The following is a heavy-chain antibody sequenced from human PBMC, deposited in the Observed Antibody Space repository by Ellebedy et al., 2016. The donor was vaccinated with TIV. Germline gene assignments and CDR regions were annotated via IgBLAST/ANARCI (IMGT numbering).Heavy chain of an antibody. CDR2: ITYDGRIG. Sequence: GGSLRLSXAASGFTVGNNYMSWVRQAPGKGLEWVALITYDGRIGEYADSVKGRFTISRDKSKNTVSLQMDSLRIEDTAVYYCVRDRVGGFDHWGQGTLVTVSS. V-gene: IGHV3-30*03. D-gene: IGHD1-26*01. J-gene: IGHJ5*02. CDR3: VRDRVGGFDH. CDR1: GFTVGNNY.